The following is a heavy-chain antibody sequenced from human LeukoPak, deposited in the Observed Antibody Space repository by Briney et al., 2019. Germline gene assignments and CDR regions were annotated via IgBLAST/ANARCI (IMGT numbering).Heavy chain of an antibody. D-gene: IGHD1-26*01. J-gene: IGHJ4*02. CDR3: ARGLVGANDY. CDR1: GYTFTGYY. V-gene: IGHV1-2*06. CDR2: INPNSGGT. Sequence: ASVKVSCKASGYTFTGYYMHWVRQPPGQGLEWMGRINPNSGGTNYAQKLQGRVTMTRDTSISTAYMELSRLRSADTAVYYCARGLVGANDYWGQGTLVTVSS.